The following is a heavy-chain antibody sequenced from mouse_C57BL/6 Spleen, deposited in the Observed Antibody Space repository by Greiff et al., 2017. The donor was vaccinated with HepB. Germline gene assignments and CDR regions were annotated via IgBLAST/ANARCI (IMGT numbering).Heavy chain of an antibody. CDR1: GYTFTSYG. CDR3: ARGMVTTKDMDY. D-gene: IGHD2-2*01. V-gene: IGHV1-81*01. Sequence: VKLQQSGAELARPGASVKLSCKASGYTFTSYGISWVKQRTGQGLEWIGEIYPRSGNTYYNEKFKGKATLTADKSSSTAYMELRSLTSEDSAVYFCARGMVTTKDMDYWGQGTSVTVSS. J-gene: IGHJ4*01. CDR2: IYPRSGNT.